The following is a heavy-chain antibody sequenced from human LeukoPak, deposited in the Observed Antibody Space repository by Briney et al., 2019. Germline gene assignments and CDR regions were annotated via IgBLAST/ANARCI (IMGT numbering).Heavy chain of an antibody. Sequence: PSETLSLTCAVYGGSFSGYYWSWIRQPTGKGLEWIGEINHSGSTNYNPSLKSRVTISVDTSKNQFSLKLSSVTAADTAVHYCARDIAAAGTAYWGQGTLVTVSS. CDR2: INHSGST. D-gene: IGHD6-13*01. J-gene: IGHJ4*02. CDR3: ARDIAAAGTAY. CDR1: GGSFSGYY. V-gene: IGHV4-34*01.